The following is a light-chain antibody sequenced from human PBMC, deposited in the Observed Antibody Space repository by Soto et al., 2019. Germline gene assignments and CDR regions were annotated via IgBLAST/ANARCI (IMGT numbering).Light chain of an antibody. CDR1: QSISTF. CDR2: AAS. CDR3: QQGYSAPLT. J-gene: IGKJ3*01. V-gene: IGKV1-39*01. Sequence: DIPMTQSPSSLSASVGDRVTITCRASQSISTFLNWYQQKPGKAPKLLIYAASNLQSGVPSRFSGSGSGTEFTLTISSLQPEDFASYYCQQGYSAPLTFGPRTKVDVK.